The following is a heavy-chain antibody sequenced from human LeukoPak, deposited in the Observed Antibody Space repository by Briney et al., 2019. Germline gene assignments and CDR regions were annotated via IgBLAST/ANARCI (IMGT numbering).Heavy chain of an antibody. J-gene: IGHJ6*03. D-gene: IGHD1-20*01. Sequence: GASVKLSCKSSGATFSSYAISWIRQAHGQGLELMGVIIPIFGTTNYAQKFQGRVTITADESTSTAYMELSSLRSEDTAVYYCARGMDARRYNWTRFGYYYYMDVWGKGTTVTVSS. CDR3: ARGMDARRYNWTRFGYYYYMDV. CDR1: GATFSSYA. CDR2: IIPIFGTT. V-gene: IGHV1-69*13.